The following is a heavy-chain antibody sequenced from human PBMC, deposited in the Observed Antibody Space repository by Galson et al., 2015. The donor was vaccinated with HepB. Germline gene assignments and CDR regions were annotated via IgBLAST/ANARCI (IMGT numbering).Heavy chain of an antibody. CDR3: AREDAAGGDALDI. Sequence: SLRLSCAASGFTFNIYRMHWVRQAPGKGLEWVSSISNTNNYIYYADSVKGRFTISRDDAKNSLYLQMNSLRAEDTAVYYCAREDAAGGDALDIWGQGTLVTVSS. V-gene: IGHV3-21*01. J-gene: IGHJ3*02. CDR1: GFTFNIYR. D-gene: IGHD3-10*01. CDR2: ISNTNNYI.